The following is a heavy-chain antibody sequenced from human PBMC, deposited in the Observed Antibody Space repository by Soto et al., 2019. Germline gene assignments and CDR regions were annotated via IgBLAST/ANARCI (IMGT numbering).Heavy chain of an antibody. CDR1: GGSFSGYY. D-gene: IGHD3-10*01. Sequence: SETLSLTCAVYGGSFSGYYWSWIRQPPGKGLEWIGEINHSGSTNYNPSLKSRVTISVDTSKNQFSLKLSSVTAADTAVYYCARDLNGLSYDYWGQGTLVTVSS. V-gene: IGHV4-34*01. CDR3: ARDLNGLSYDY. J-gene: IGHJ4*02. CDR2: INHSGST.